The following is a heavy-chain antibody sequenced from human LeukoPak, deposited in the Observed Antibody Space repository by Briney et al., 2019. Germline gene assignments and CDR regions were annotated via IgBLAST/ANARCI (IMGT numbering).Heavy chain of an antibody. V-gene: IGHV5-51*01. J-gene: IGHJ5*02. CDR2: IYPGDSDT. CDR3: ARRASNWFDP. CDR1: GYNFANSW. Sequence: GESLKISCKGSGYNFANSWIGWVRQMPGKGLEWMGIIYPGDSDTRYSPSFQGQVTFLIDKSISTAYLQWSSLEASDTAMYYCARRASNWFDPWGQGTLVTVSS.